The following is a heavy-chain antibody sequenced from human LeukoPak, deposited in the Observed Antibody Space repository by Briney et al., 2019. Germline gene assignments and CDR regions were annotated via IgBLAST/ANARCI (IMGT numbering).Heavy chain of an antibody. CDR2: ISKSGSTI. J-gene: IGHJ4*02. CDR1: GFTFSGYS. CDR3: ASGYCSSTSCYTGKGFLEWPKDY. V-gene: IGHV3-48*01. Sequence: LPGGSLRLSCAASGFTFSGYSMNWVRQAPGKGLEWVSYISKSGSTIYYADSVKGRFTISRDNAKNSLYLQMNSLRAEDTAVYYCASGYCSSTSCYTGKGFLEWPKDYWGQGTLVTVSS. D-gene: IGHD2-2*02.